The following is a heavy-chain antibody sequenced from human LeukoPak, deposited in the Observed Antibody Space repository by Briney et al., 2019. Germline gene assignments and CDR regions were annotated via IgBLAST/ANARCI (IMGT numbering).Heavy chain of an antibody. CDR1: GGSISSYY. D-gene: IGHD5-18*01. CDR3: ARDGPLAIIQLWLGSGFDP. V-gene: IGHV4-4*07. Sequence: SETLSLTCTVSGGSISSYYWSWIRQPAGKGLEWIGRIYTSGSTNYNPSLKSRVTMSVDTSKNQFPLKLSSVTAADTAVYYCARDGPLAIIQLWLGSGFDPWGQGTLVTVSS. CDR2: IYTSGST. J-gene: IGHJ5*02.